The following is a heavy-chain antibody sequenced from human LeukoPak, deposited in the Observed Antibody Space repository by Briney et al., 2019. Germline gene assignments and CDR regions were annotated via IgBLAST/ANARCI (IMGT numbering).Heavy chain of an antibody. CDR2: INHSGST. Sequence: PSETLSLTCAVYGGSFSGYCWSWIRQPPGKGLEWIGEINHSGSTNYNPSLKSRVTISVDTSKNQFSLKLSSVTAADTAVYYCARTTVAKLIDYWGQGTLVTVSS. CDR1: GGSFSGYC. V-gene: IGHV4-34*01. D-gene: IGHD4-23*01. CDR3: ARTTVAKLIDY. J-gene: IGHJ4*02.